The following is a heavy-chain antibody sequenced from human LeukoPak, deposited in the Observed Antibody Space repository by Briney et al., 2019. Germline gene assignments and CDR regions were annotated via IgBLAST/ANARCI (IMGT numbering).Heavy chain of an antibody. CDR1: GFTFSSYD. D-gene: IGHD3-10*01. CDR2: IGTAGDP. CDR3: ARAAYYGSGSYVSYYFDY. J-gene: IGHJ4*02. Sequence: GGSLRLSCAASGFTFSSYDMHWVRQATGKGLEWVSVIGTAGDPYYPGSVKGRFTISRENAKNSLYLQMNSLRAGDTAVYYCARAAYYGSGSYVSYYFDYWGQGTLVTVSS. V-gene: IGHV3-13*05.